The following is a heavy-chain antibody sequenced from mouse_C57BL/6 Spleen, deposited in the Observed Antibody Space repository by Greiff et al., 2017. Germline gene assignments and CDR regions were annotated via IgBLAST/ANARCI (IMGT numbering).Heavy chain of an antibody. J-gene: IGHJ2*01. CDR2: ISYDGSN. V-gene: IGHV3-6*01. D-gene: IGHD2-3*01. CDR3: ARLDGYYLYYFDY. Sequence: VQLQQSGPGLVKPSQSLSLTCSVTGYSITSGYYWNWIRQFPGNKLEWMGYISYDGSNNYNPSLKNRISITRDTSKNQFFLKLNSVTTEDTATYYCARLDGYYLYYFDYWGQGTTLTVSS. CDR1: GYSITSGYY.